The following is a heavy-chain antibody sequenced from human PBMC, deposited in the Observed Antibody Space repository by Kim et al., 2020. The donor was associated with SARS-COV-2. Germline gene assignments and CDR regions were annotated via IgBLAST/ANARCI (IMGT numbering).Heavy chain of an antibody. CDR2: IYPGDSDT. Sequence: GESLKISCKGSGYSFTSYWIGWVRQMPGKGLEWMGIIYPGDSDTRYSPSFQGQVTISADKSISTAYLQWSSLKASDTAMYYCARHSGSGIAAAGADTAGDYWGQGTLVTVSS. CDR3: ARHSGSGIAAAGADTAGDY. J-gene: IGHJ4*02. D-gene: IGHD6-13*01. CDR1: GYSFTSYW. V-gene: IGHV5-51*01.